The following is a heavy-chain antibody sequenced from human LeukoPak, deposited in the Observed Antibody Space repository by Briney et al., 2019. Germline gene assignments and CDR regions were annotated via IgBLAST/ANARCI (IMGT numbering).Heavy chain of an antibody. V-gene: IGHV1-46*01. Sequence: ASVKVSCKASGYTFTSYYMHWVRQAPGQGLEWMGIINPSGGSTSYAQKFQGRVTMTRDMSTSTVYMELSSLRSEDTAVYYCSAAGREGYFDYWGQGTLVTVSS. CDR2: INPSGGST. CDR3: SAAGREGYFDY. CDR1: GYTFTSYY. J-gene: IGHJ4*02. D-gene: IGHD6-13*01.